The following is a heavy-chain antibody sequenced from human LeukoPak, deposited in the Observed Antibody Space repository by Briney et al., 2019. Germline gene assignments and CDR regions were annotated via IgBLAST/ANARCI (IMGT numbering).Heavy chain of an antibody. CDR3: ARALGGQPSLADY. CDR2: IYSGGST. D-gene: IGHD2-15*01. V-gene: IGHV3-53*01. J-gene: IGHJ4*02. Sequence: GGSLRLSCAASGFTVSSNYMSWVRQAPGKGLEWVSVIYSGGSTYYADSVKGRFTISRDNAKNSLYLQMNSLRAEDTAVYYCARALGGQPSLADYWGQGTLVTVSS. CDR1: GFTVSSNY.